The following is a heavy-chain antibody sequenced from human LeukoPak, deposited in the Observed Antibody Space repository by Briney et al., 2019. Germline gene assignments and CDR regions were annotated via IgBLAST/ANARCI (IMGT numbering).Heavy chain of an antibody. J-gene: IGHJ4*02. CDR1: GASISNSDYY. CDR3: ARHAPSGGYFDY. D-gene: IGHD3-10*01. CDR2: IYHSGGT. V-gene: IGHV4-30-4*01. Sequence: SETLSLTCTVSGASISNSDYYWSWIRQPPGKGLVWIGYIYHSGGTYYNPSLKSRLTISVDTSKNQFSLKLSSVTAADTAVYYCARHAPSGGYFDYWGQGTLVTVSS.